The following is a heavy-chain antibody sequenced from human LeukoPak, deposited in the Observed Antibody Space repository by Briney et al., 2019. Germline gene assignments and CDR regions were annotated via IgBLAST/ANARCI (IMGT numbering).Heavy chain of an antibody. V-gene: IGHV3-30*04. D-gene: IGHD6-19*01. CDR3: ARDQWLAYNYYMDV. J-gene: IGHJ6*04. Sequence: GGSLRLSCAASGFTFSSYAMHWVRQAPGKGLEWVAVISYDGSNKYYADSVKGRFTISRDNAKKSLYLQMNSLRAEDTAVYYCARDQWLAYNYYMDVWGKGTTVTVSS. CDR1: GFTFSSYA. CDR2: ISYDGSNK.